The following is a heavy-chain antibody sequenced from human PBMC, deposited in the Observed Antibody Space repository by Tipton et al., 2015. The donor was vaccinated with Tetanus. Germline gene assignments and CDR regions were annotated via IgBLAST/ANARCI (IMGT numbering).Heavy chain of an antibody. D-gene: IGHD5-24*01. CDR1: GGSMRSYY. CDR2: INYSGST. CDR3: ARDVGGHYYFDF. V-gene: IGHV4-59*06. Sequence: TLSLTCTVSGGSMRSYYWSWIRQPPGKGLEWIGYINYSGSTYFNPSLKSRVTISADMSENQFSLRLTSVTAADTAVYYCARDVGGHYYFDFWGQGSLVTVSS. J-gene: IGHJ4*02.